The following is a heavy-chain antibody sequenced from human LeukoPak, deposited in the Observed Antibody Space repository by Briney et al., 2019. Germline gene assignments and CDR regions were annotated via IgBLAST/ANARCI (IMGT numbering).Heavy chain of an antibody. D-gene: IGHD6-13*01. CDR3: ARSYASSWYWNWFDP. CDR1: GGSISSYY. J-gene: IGHJ5*02. CDR2: IFYSGTT. Sequence: SETLSLTCTVSGGSISSYYWSWIRQPPGKGLEWIGFIFYSGTTNYNPSLKSRVTISVDTSKNQFSLKLSSVTAADTAVYYCARSYASSWYWNWFDPWGQGTLVTVSS. V-gene: IGHV4-59*08.